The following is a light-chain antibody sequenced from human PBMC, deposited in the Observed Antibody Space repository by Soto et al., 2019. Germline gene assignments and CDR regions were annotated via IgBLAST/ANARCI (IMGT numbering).Light chain of an antibody. CDR3: QQYNSYPLT. J-gene: IGKJ4*01. V-gene: IGKV1-5*03. CDR1: QSIRSW. Sequence: DIQMTQSPSTLSASVGDRVTITCRASQSIRSWLAWYQQKPGKAPKLLIYKASSLESGVPSRFSGSGSGTEFTLTISSLLPDDFATYYCQQYNSYPLTFGGGTKVEIK. CDR2: KAS.